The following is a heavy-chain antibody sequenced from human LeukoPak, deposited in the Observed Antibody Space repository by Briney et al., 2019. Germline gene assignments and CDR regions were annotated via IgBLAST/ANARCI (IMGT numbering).Heavy chain of an antibody. D-gene: IGHD3-22*01. V-gene: IGHV4-59*08. Sequence: PSETLSLTCTVSGGSISSYYWSWIRQPPGKGLEWIGYIYYSGSTIYNPSLKSRLTISIDTSKNQFSLKLSSVTAADTAVYYCARLKSDSSGYSPFDYWGQGTLVTVSS. CDR3: ARLKSDSSGYSPFDY. CDR1: GGSISSYY. CDR2: IYYSGST. J-gene: IGHJ4*02.